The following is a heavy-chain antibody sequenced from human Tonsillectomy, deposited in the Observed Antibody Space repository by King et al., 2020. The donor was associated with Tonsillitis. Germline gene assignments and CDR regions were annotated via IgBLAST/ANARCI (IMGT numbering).Heavy chain of an antibody. D-gene: IGHD3-3*01. J-gene: IGHJ4*02. CDR1: GGSISSGGYY. V-gene: IGHV4-31*01. CDR3: ARVTDTYYDFWSGYSGNYYFDY. CDR2: IYYSGST. Sequence: QLQESGPGLVKPSQTLSLTCTVSGGSISSGGYYWSGIRQHPGKGLEWIGYIYYSGSTYYNPSLKSLVTISVDPSKNQFSLKLSSVTAADTAVYYCARVTDTYYDFWSGYSGNYYFDYWGQGTLVTVSS.